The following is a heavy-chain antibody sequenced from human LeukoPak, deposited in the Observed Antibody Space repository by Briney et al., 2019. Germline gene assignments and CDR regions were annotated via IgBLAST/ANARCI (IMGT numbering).Heavy chain of an antibody. V-gene: IGHV1-69*13. D-gene: IGHD2-15*01. CDR1: GGTFSSYA. J-gene: IGHJ4*02. Sequence: SVKVSCKASGGTFSSYAISWVRQAPGQGLEWMGGIIPTFGTANYAQKFQGRVTITADESTSTAYMELSSPRSEDTAVYYCATHGSRLVLGRYCSGGSCYPFDYWGQGTLVTVSS. CDR3: ATHGSRLVLGRYCSGGSCYPFDY. CDR2: IIPTFGTA.